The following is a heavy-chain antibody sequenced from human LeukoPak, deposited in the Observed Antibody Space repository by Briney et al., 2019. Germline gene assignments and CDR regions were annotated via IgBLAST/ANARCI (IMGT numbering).Heavy chain of an antibody. D-gene: IGHD6-19*01. CDR3: ARDGSSGWTWYFDY. CDR1: GFTFSSYA. CDR2: ISYNGSNK. J-gene: IGHJ4*02. V-gene: IGHV3-30-3*01. Sequence: PGRSLRLSCAASGFTFSSYAMHWVRQAPGKGLEWVAVISYNGSNKYYADSVKGRFTISRDNSKNTLYLQMNSLRAEDTAVYYCARDGSSGWTWYFDYWGQGTLVTVSS.